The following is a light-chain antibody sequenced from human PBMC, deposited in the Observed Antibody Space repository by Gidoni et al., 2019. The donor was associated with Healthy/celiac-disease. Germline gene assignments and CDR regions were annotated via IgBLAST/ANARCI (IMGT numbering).Light chain of an antibody. Sequence: QSALPQPRSVSGSPGQSVTISCTGTSSDVGGYNYVSWYQQHPGKAPKLMISDVSKRPSGVPDRFSGSKSGNTASLTTSGLQAEDEADYYCCSYAGSYKVFGTGTKVTVL. CDR1: SSDVGGYNY. CDR3: CSYAGSYKV. CDR2: DVS. V-gene: IGLV2-11*01. J-gene: IGLJ1*01.